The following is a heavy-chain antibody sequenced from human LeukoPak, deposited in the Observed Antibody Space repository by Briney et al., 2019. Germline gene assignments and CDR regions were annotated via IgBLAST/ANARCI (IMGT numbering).Heavy chain of an antibody. J-gene: IGHJ5*02. CDR3: AGARYCSSTSCQNNWFDP. D-gene: IGHD2-2*01. V-gene: IGHV3-21*01. Sequence: GGSLRLSCAASGFTFSSYSMNWVRLAPGKGLEWVSSISSSSSYIYYADSVKGRFTISRDNAKNSLYLQMNSLRAEDTAVYYCAGARYCSSTSCQNNWFDPWGQGTLVTVSS. CDR2: ISSSSSYI. CDR1: GFTFSSYS.